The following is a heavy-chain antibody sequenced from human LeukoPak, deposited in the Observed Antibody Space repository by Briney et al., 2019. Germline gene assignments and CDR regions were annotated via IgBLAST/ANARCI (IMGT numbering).Heavy chain of an antibody. CDR2: ISSSISHI. Sequence: TGGSLRVSCVASGFTFSTYSMNWVRQEPGEGPEWVLSISSSISHIYYAVSVRGRFTIHRDNAKISLYLQMNSVRAEDAGVYYCARDGGDYPNKNIHFWGQGTVVTV. CDR1: GFTFSTYS. V-gene: IGHV3-21*01. CDR3: ARDGGDYPNKNIHF. J-gene: IGHJ4*02. D-gene: IGHD4-17*01.